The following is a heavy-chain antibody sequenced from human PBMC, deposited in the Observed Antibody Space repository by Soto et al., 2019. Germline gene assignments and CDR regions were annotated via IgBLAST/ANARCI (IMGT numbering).Heavy chain of an antibody. J-gene: IGHJ6*02. Sequence: QVQLMQSGAEVRKPGASVKVSCKASGYTFTTYGISWVRQAPGQGLEWMGWISGYNGHTKYAQKFQGRVTMTTDTSTSTVYMDLRSLRSDDTAVYYCAREGEMPYYYYGLDVWGQGTTVNVSS. D-gene: IGHD3-16*01. CDR2: ISGYNGHT. CDR1: GYTFTTYG. V-gene: IGHV1-18*01. CDR3: AREGEMPYYYYGLDV.